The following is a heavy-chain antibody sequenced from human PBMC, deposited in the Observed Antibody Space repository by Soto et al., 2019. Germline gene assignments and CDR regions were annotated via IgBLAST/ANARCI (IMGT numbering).Heavy chain of an antibody. CDR2: ISYDGSNK. CDR1: GCTFSSYG. V-gene: IGHV3-30*18. D-gene: IGHD3-3*01. CDR3: AKGLVEWLQPNWFDP. Sequence: GPLRRSGSASGCTFSSYGMHWVRQAPGKGLEWVAVISYDGSNKYYADSVKGRFTISRDNSKNTLYLQMNSLRAEDTAVYYCAKGLVEWLQPNWFDPWGQGTLVTVSS. J-gene: IGHJ5*02.